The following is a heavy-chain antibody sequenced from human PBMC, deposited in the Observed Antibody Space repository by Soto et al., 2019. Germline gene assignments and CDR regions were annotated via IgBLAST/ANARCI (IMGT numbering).Heavy chain of an antibody. V-gene: IGHV4-4*02. CDR2: IYHSGST. CDR3: AICLIIDGYCSGGSCYSVEWFDP. J-gene: IGHJ5*02. CDR1: SGSISSSNW. D-gene: IGHD2-15*01. Sequence: SETLSLTCAVSSGSISSSNWWSWVRQPPGKGLEWIGEIYHSGSTNYNPSLKSRVNISVDKSENQFSLKLSSVTAADTAVYYCAICLIIDGYCSGGSCYSVEWFDPWGQGTLVTVSS.